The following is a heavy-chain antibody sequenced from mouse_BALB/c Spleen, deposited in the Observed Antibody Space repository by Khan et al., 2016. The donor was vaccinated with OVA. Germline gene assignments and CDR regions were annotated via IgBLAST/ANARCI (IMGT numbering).Heavy chain of an antibody. J-gene: IGHJ2*01. CDR2: INPSTGYT. D-gene: IGHD2-14*01. V-gene: IGHV1-4*01. Sequence: VQLQESGTELARPGASVKMSCKASGYTFANYAMHWVKQRPGQGLEWIGYINPSTGYTNYNQNFSDKATLTTDRSSSTAYMQLSSLTSDDSAVYYGVRIPIPPYDFDYLGQGTTLTVSS. CDR3: VRIPIPPYDFDY. CDR1: GYTFANYA.